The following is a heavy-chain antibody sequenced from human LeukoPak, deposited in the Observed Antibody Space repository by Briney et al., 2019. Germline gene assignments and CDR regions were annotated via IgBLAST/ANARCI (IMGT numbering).Heavy chain of an antibody. CDR3: ARDCSSTSCYPGAVNPSSLRYFDWLYYYYGMDV. V-gene: IGHV1-18*01. D-gene: IGHD2-2*01. J-gene: IGHJ6*02. CDR2: ISAYNGNT. CDR1: GYTFTSYG. Sequence: GASVKVSCKASGYTFTSYGISWVRQAPGQVLEWMGWISAYNGNTNYAQKLQGRVTMTTDTSTSTAYMELRSLRSDDTAVYYCARDCSSTSCYPGAVNPSSLRYFDWLYYYYGMDVWGQGTTVTVSS.